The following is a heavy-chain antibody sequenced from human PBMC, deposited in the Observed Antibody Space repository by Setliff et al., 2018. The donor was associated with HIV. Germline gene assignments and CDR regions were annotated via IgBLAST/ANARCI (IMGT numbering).Heavy chain of an antibody. CDR2: ISTTSTTI. Sequence: GESLKISCAASGFTFSSYSMNWVRQAPGKGLEWISYISTTSTTIYYADSVKGRFTISRDNAKNSLYLQMNSLRAEDTAVYYCARKDSSSFDYWGQGTLVTVSS. CDR3: ARKDSSSFDY. V-gene: IGHV3-48*01. D-gene: IGHD6-13*01. CDR1: GFTFSSYS. J-gene: IGHJ4*02.